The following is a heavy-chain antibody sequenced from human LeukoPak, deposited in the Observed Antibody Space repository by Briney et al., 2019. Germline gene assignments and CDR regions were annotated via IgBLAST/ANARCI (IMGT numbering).Heavy chain of an antibody. CDR3: ARGPTLYSSSWYFQH. CDR1: GGSISSSNW. CDR2: IYHSGSI. V-gene: IGHV4-4*02. J-gene: IGHJ1*01. D-gene: IGHD6-13*01. Sequence: MPSGTLSLTCAVSGGSISSSNWWSWVRQPPGKGLEWIGEIYHSGSINYNPSLKSRVTILVDKSKNQFSLKLSSVTAADTAVYYCARGPTLYSSSWYFQHWGQGTLVTVSS.